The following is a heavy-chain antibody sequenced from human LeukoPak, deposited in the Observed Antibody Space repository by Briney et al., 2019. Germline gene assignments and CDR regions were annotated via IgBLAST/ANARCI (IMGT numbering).Heavy chain of an antibody. CDR2: IKTKSDGGTA. Sequence: KPGGSLRLSCAASGFSFRNASMSWVRQAPGKGLEWVGRIKTKSDGGTADYAAPVKGRFTISRDDSKNTLYLQMNSLKTEDTAVYYCTPAGYSSSWLDYWGQGTLVTVSS. D-gene: IGHD6-13*01. CDR1: GFSFRNAS. V-gene: IGHV3-15*01. J-gene: IGHJ4*02. CDR3: TPAGYSSSWLDY.